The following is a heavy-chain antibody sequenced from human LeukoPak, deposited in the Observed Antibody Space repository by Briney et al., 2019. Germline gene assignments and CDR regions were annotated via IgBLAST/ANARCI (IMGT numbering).Heavy chain of an antibody. CDR3: AAGPWELDF. D-gene: IGHD1-26*01. CDR2: IYNGGNT. J-gene: IGHJ4*02. Sequence: SETLSLTCTVSGVSINTYYASWIRQAPGKGLEFIGFIYNGGNTNYNPSLKSRATISVDTSNNQFSLRLTSVTAADTAMYYCAAGPWELDFWAQGTLVTVSS. CDR1: GVSINTYY. V-gene: IGHV4-4*09.